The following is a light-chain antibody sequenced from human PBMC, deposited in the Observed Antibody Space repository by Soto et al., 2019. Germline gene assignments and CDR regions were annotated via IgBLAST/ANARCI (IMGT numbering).Light chain of an antibody. CDR1: SGHSSHI. CDR3: ETWDSNTRV. CDR2: LEGSGSY. V-gene: IGLV4-60*02. J-gene: IGLJ3*02. Sequence: QSVLTQSSSASSSLGSSVTLTCTLSSGHSSHIIAWHQQQPGKAPRYLMKLEGSGSYHKGSGVPDRFSGSTSGADRYLTISNLQFEDEADYYCETWDSNTRVFGGGTKLTVL.